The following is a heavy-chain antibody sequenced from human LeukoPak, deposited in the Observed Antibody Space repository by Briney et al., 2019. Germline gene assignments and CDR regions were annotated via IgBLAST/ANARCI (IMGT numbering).Heavy chain of an antibody. J-gene: IGHJ3*02. CDR1: GFTSGYY. CDR2: IYTNESN. CDR3: ARQKCTSTSCLTKHAFDI. D-gene: IGHD2-2*01. V-gene: IGHV4-4*09. Sequence: SGSLSLTCAASGFTSGYYGRWCLQPPGKGREGIGYIYTNESNNSNPTLKSLVTIPVDTLKNQFSLHLSSVTAPDTTVYYCARQKCTSTSCLTKHAFDIWGQGTMVTVSS.